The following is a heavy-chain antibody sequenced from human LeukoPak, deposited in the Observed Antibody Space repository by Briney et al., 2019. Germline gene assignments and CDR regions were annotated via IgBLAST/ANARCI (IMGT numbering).Heavy chain of an antibody. V-gene: IGHV5-51*01. CDR2: IYPSDSDT. J-gene: IGHJ4*02. CDR3: ARHVSPFVASTGRGNYFDY. CDR1: GYTFTTYW. D-gene: IGHD1-1*01. Sequence: GESLKISCKGSGYTFTTYWIAWVRQMPRKGPEWMGIIYPSDSDTRYSPSFQGQVTISVDKSITTAYLQWSSLKASDTAMYYCARHVSPFVASTGRGNYFDYWGQGTLVTVSS.